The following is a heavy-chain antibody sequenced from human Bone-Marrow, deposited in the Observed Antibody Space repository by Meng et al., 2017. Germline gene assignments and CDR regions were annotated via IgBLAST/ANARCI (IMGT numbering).Heavy chain of an antibody. Sequence: ASVKVSCKTSRGSFSSFAVSWVRQAPGQRLEWMGWINAGNGNTKYSQKFQGRVTITRDTSASTAYMELSSLRSEDTAVYYCASGIAVAGTDWGQGTLVTVSS. CDR1: RGSFSSFA. CDR2: INAGNGNT. V-gene: IGHV1-3*01. CDR3: ASGIAVAGTD. J-gene: IGHJ4*02. D-gene: IGHD6-19*01.